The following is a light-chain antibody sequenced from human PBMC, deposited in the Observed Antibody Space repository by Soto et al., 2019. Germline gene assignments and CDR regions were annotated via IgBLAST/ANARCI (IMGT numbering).Light chain of an antibody. CDR2: DAS. Sequence: DIPMTQSPSSLSAAVGDRVTITCQASQVIRNRLNWYQQKPGKAPKLLVYDASNLETGLPSRFSGSGSGTLFTFTISSLQPEDFATYFCQQYDNLPLTFGPGTKVDLK. J-gene: IGKJ3*01. V-gene: IGKV1-33*01. CDR3: QQYDNLPLT. CDR1: QVIRNR.